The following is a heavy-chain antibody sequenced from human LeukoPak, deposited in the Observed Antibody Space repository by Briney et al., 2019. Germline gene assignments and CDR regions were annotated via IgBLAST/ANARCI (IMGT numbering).Heavy chain of an antibody. D-gene: IGHD3-9*01. CDR3: AKEIYDILTGFNWFDP. CDR2: ISGSGGST. J-gene: IGHJ5*02. V-gene: IGHV3-23*01. Sequence: PGGSLRLSCAASGFTFSSYAMSWVRQAPGKGLKGASPISGSGGSTYYADSVKGRFTISRDNSKNTLYLQMNSLRAEDTAVYYCAKEIYDILTGFNWFDPWGQGTLVTVSS. CDR1: GFTFSSYA.